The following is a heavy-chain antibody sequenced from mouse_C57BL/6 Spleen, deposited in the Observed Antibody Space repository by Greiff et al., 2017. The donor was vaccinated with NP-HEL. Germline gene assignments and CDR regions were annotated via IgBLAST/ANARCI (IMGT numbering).Heavy chain of an antibody. D-gene: IGHD2-4*01. CDR1: GYAFSSSW. Sequence: QVQLKESGPELVKPGASVKISCKASGYAFSSSWMNWVKQRPGKGLEWIGRIYPGDGDTNYNGKFKGKATLTADKSSSTAYMQLSSLTSEDSAVYFCARLNDYDVGFAYWGQGTLVTVSA. J-gene: IGHJ3*01. CDR3: ARLNDYDVGFAY. V-gene: IGHV1-82*01. CDR2: IYPGDGDT.